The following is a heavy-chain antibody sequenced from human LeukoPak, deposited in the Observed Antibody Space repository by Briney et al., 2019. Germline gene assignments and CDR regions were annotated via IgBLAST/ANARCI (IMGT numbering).Heavy chain of an antibody. Sequence: PGGSLRLSCAASGFTFSIYGMSWVRQAPGRGLEWVSAMSGSGGSTYYADSVKGRFTISRDNSKNTLYLQMNSLRAEDTAVYYCARDIGSGTTGTTGVLVNWGQGTLVTVSS. CDR3: ARDIGSGTTGTTGVLVN. D-gene: IGHD1-1*01. CDR1: GFTFSIYG. J-gene: IGHJ4*02. V-gene: IGHV3-23*01. CDR2: MSGSGGST.